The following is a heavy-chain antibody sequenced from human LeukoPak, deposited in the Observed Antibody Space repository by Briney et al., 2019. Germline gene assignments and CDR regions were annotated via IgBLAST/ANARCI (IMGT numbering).Heavy chain of an antibody. Sequence: GGSLSLSCAASGSSFSRYSMNWVRQAPGKGLEWLSYIDYSGSMIKYAASVKGRFTISRDNGKNSLFLQMNSLRDEDTGVYYCASELVVLTSSYGLDVWSQGTTVTVSS. V-gene: IGHV3-48*02. CDR2: IDYSGSMI. J-gene: IGHJ6*02. CDR1: GSSFSRYS. D-gene: IGHD3-22*01. CDR3: ASELVVLTSSYGLDV.